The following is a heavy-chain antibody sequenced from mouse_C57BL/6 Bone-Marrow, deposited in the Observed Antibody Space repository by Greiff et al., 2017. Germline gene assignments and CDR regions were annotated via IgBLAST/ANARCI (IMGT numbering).Heavy chain of an antibody. D-gene: IGHD2-1*01. CDR3: ASSLPCMFPYWYCDV. J-gene: IGHJ1*03. CDR1: GYTFTGYW. V-gene: IGHV1-9*01. Sequence: VQLQQSGAELMKPGASVKLSCQATGYTFTGYWIEWVQQRPGHGLEWIGEILPGRGSTNSNDKFKGQDTFTAETTSNTAYMQHSSLTTEDSAIYYCASSLPCMFPYWYCDVWGTGTTVTVSS. CDR2: ILPGRGST.